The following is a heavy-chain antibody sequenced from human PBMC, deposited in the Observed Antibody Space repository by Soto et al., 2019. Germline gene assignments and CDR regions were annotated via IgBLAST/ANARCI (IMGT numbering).Heavy chain of an antibody. J-gene: IGHJ4*02. CDR1: GECFNVYD. D-gene: IGHD2-2*01. V-gene: IGHV4-34*01. CDR2: INHSGST. Sequence: LPERLALRRAVYGECFNVYDGSWSRQNTGKGLEWIGEINHSGSTNYNPSLKSRVTISVDTSKNQFSLKLSSVTAADTAVYYCARGRVVPAAMRYSAFFDYWGQGTLVTVPQ. CDR3: ARGRVVPAAMRYSAFFDY.